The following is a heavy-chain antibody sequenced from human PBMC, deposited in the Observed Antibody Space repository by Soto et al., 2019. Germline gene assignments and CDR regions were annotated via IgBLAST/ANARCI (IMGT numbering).Heavy chain of an antibody. D-gene: IGHD3-10*01. CDR2: IYYSGST. CDR3: ARVLGLGTMVRAKYYYYYYMDV. CDR1: GGSVNNYY. Sequence: PSETLSLTCTVSGGSVNNYYWSWIRQPPGKGLEWIAYIYYSGSTNYNPSLKSRVTISVDTSKNQFSLKLSSVTAADTAVYYCARVLGLGTMVRAKYYYYYYMDVWGKGTTVTVSS. J-gene: IGHJ6*03. V-gene: IGHV4-59*02.